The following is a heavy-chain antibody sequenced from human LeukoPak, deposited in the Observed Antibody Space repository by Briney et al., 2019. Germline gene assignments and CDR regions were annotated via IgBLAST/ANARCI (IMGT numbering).Heavy chain of an antibody. CDR2: IYHSGST. CDR1: GYSISSGYY. CDR3: ARGGGNGGGWVGHYYYMDV. D-gene: IGHD4-23*01. Sequence: SETLSLTCSVSGYSISSGYYWTWIRQPPGKGLEWIGNIYHSGSTYNNPSLKSRVTMSVDTPKNQFSLKLTSVTAADTAVYYCARGGGNGGGWVGHYYYMDVWGKGTTVTVSS. J-gene: IGHJ6*03. V-gene: IGHV4-38-2*02.